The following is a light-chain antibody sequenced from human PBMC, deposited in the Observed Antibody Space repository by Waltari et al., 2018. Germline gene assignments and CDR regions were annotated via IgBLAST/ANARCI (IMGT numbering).Light chain of an antibody. CDR1: RSVDRD. CDR2: SAS. J-gene: IGKJ1*01. CDR3: QQYYDWPRT. Sequence: EIVMPQSPPMLSVSQGERAPLSCRASRSVDRDLAWYQQKPGKAPRLLVYSASTRAIGIPDRFSGSGSGTEFTLTLSSLQSEDFAIYYCQQYYDWPRTFGQGTKL. V-gene: IGKV3-15*01.